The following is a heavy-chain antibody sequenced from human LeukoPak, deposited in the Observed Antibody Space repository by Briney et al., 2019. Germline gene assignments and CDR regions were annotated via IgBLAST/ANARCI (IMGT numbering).Heavy chain of an antibody. CDR2: IYYSGST. D-gene: IGHD3-9*01. J-gene: IGHJ4*02. Sequence: SQTLSLTCTVSGGSISSGGYYWSWIRQHPGKGLEWIGYIYYSGSTYYNPSLKSRVTISVDTSKNQFSLKLSSVTAADTAVYYCARGSPGRFDILTVFDYWGQGTLVTVSS. CDR3: ARGSPGRFDILTVFDY. V-gene: IGHV4-31*03. CDR1: GGSISSGGYY.